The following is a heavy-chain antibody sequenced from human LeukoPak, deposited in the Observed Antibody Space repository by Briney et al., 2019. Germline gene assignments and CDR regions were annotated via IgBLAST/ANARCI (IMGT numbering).Heavy chain of an antibody. CDR1: GFTVSSNY. CDR2: IYSGGST. J-gene: IGHJ4*02. CDR3: ASGRYGSGSYGDY. D-gene: IGHD3-10*01. Sequence: PGGSLRLSCAASGFTVSSNYMSWVRQAPGKGLEWGSVIYSGGSTYYADSVKGRFTISRDNSKNTLYLQMNSLRAEDTAVYYCASGRYGSGSYGDYWGQGTLVTVSS. V-gene: IGHV3-53*01.